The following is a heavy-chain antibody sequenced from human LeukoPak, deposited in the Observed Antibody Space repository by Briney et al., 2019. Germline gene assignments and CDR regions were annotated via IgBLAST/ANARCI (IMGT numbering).Heavy chain of an antibody. J-gene: IGHJ3*02. Sequence: GGSLRLSCAASGFTFSNYYMNWVRQAPGKGLEWVSYISGSSSTIYYADSVKGRFTISRDNAKNLLYLQVYSLRAEDTAIYYCARDQGGGTFDIWGQGTMVTVSS. V-gene: IGHV3-48*01. CDR2: ISGSSSTI. D-gene: IGHD3-16*01. CDR3: ARDQGGGTFDI. CDR1: GFTFSNYY.